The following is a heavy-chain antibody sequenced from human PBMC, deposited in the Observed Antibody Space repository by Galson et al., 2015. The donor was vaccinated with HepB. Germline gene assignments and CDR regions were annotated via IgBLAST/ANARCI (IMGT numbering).Heavy chain of an antibody. V-gene: IGHV1-18*01. CDR2: ISTYNGKT. J-gene: IGHJ4*02. Sequence: QSGAEVKKPGASVKVSCRASGYTFTSFGISWMRQAPGQRLEWMGWISTYNGKTDYAQKFQGRVSMTTDKSTRTVYLDLRSLRSDDTAVYYCALRTGTLPYYFDYWGRGTQVTVSS. D-gene: IGHD3-10*01. CDR1: GYTFTSFG. CDR3: ALRTGTLPYYFDY.